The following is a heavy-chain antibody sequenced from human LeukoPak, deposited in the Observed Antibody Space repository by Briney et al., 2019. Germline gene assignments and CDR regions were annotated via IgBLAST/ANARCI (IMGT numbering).Heavy chain of an antibody. D-gene: IGHD3-22*01. CDR1: GFTFRSYE. CDR3: AREIRGHYYDSSGPDH. V-gene: IGHV3-48*03. Sequence: GGSLKLSCAASGFTFRSYEMNWVRQAPGKGLEWVSYIGSSDSTTHYADSVKGRFTISRDNAKNSLYLQMNSLRVEDMGVYYCAREIRGHYYDSSGPDHWGQGTLVTVSS. CDR2: IGSSDSTT. J-gene: IGHJ5*02.